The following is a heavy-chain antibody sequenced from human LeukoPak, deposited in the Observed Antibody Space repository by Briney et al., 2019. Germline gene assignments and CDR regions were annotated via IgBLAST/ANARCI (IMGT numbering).Heavy chain of an antibody. J-gene: IGHJ6*03. V-gene: IGHV1-69*05. CDR3: AREPPRARTGYYSYYYYYMDV. CDR1: GGTFSSYA. CDR2: IIPIFGTA. D-gene: IGHD3/OR15-3a*01. Sequence: GSSVKVSCKASGGTFSSYAISWVRQAPGQGLEWMGRIIPIFGTANYAQKFQGRVTITTDESTSTAYMELSSLRSDDTAVYYCAREPPRARTGYYSYYYYYMDVWGKGTTVTDSS.